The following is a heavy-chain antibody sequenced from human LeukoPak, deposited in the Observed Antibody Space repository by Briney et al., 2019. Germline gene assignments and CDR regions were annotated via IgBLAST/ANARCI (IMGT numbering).Heavy chain of an antibody. D-gene: IGHD6-19*01. CDR2: IYYSGST. Sequence: SETLSLTCTVSGGSISSYYWSWIRQPPGKGLEWIGYIYYSGSTNYNPSLKSRVTISVDTSKNQFSLKLSSVTAADTAVYYCARQEGSGWYGAFDIWGQGTMVTVSS. CDR1: GGSISSYY. V-gene: IGHV4-59*08. J-gene: IGHJ3*02. CDR3: ARQEGSGWYGAFDI.